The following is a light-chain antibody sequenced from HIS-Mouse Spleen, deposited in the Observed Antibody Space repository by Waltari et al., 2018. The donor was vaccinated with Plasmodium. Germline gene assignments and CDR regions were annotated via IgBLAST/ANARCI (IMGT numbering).Light chain of an antibody. CDR2: GAS. CDR3: QQYNNWPFT. CDR1: QSVSSN. V-gene: IGKV3-15*01. Sequence: EIVMTQSPATLSVSPGERATLSCRASQSVSSNLAWYQQKPGQAPRLLISGASTRATGMPARFSGSGSGTEFTLTISSLQSEDFAVYYCQQYNNWPFTFGPGTKVDIK. J-gene: IGKJ3*01.